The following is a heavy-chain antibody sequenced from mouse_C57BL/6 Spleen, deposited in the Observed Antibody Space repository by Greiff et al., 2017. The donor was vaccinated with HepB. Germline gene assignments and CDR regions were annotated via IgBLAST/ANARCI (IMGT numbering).Heavy chain of an antibody. CDR3: ERRGITTVVATNYFDY. J-gene: IGHJ2*01. CDR1: GYTFTSYG. V-gene: IGHV1-81*01. CDR2: IYPRSGNT. D-gene: IGHD1-1*01. Sequence: QVQLKESGAELARPGASVKLSCKASGYTFTSYGISWVKQRTGQGLEWIGEIYPRSGNTYYNEKFKGKATLTADKSSSTAYMELRSLTSEDSAVYFCERRGITTVVATNYFDYWGQGTTLTVSS.